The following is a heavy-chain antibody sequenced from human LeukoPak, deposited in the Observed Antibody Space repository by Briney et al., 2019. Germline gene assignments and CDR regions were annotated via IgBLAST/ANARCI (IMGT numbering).Heavy chain of an antibody. D-gene: IGHD3-10*01. CDR2: IRYSGST. CDR1: GGSITSYY. J-gene: IGHJ4*02. CDR3: ARVRGLGVVSPYFDY. V-gene: IGHV4-59*08. Sequence: SETLSLTCTVSGGSITSYYWGWIRQPPGKGLEWLGCIRYSGSTSYNPSLKCRVTISLDPSKTQFSLKLSSVTAADTAVYYCARVRGLGVVSPYFDYWGQGNLVTVSS.